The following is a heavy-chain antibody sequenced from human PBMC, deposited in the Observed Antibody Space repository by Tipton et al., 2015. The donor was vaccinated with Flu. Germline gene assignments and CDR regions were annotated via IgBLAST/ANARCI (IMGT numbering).Heavy chain of an antibody. CDR3: ARVFTVVTPGWYFDL. V-gene: IGHV4-38-2*02. J-gene: IGHJ2*01. D-gene: IGHD4-23*01. CDR1: GQSISSDYY. Sequence: TLSLTCTISGQSISSDYYWGWIRQPPGKGLEWIGNIFRTGSTYHNPSLRSRVTISVDTSKNQFSLKVFSVTAADTAVYYCARVFTVVTPGWYFDLWGRGTLVTVSS. CDR2: IFRTGST.